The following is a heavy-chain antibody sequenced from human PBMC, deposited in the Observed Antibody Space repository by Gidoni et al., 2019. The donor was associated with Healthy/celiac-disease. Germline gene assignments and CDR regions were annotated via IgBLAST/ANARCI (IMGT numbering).Heavy chain of an antibody. CDR3: AKVLHDYGDPVGAFDI. CDR2: ISWNSGSI. CDR1: GFTFADYA. V-gene: IGHV3-9*01. Sequence: EVQLVESGGGLVQPGRSLRLYCAASGFTFADYAMHWVRQAPGKGLEWVSGISWNSGSIGYADSVKGRFTSSRDNAKNSLYLQMNSLRAEDTALYYCAKVLHDYGDPVGAFDIWGQGTMVTVSS. D-gene: IGHD4-17*01. J-gene: IGHJ3*02.